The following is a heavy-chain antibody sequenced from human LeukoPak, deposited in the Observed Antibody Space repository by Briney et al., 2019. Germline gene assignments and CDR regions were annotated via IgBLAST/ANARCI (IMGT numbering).Heavy chain of an antibody. D-gene: IGHD6-19*01. V-gene: IGHV1-2*02. Sequence: GASVTVSCKASGYTFTGYYMHWVRQAPGQGLEWMGWINPNSGGTNYAQKFQGRVTMTRDTSISTAYMELSRLRSDDTAVYYCAESVAGMGGQFDYWGQGTLVTVSS. J-gene: IGHJ4*02. CDR1: GYTFTGYY. CDR2: INPNSGGT. CDR3: AESVAGMGGQFDY.